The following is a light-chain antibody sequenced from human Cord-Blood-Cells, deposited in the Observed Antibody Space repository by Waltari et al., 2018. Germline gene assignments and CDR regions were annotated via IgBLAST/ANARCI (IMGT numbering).Light chain of an antibody. CDR3: QQSYSTPYT. V-gene: IGKV1-39*01. J-gene: IGKJ2*01. Sequence: DIQMTQSPSSLSASVGDRVTITCRASQSISSYLNWYQKKTGKAPKLLIYAASSLQRVVPSRFSGSGSGTDFTLTISSLQPEDFATYYCQQSYSTPYTFGQGTKLEIK. CDR2: AAS. CDR1: QSISSY.